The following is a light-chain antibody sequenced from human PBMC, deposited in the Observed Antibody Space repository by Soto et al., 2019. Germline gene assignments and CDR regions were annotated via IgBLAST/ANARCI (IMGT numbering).Light chain of an antibody. V-gene: IGLV2-11*01. CDR2: DVS. CDR3: CSYAGTYTRK. J-gene: IGLJ3*02. CDR1: SSYVGGYDY. Sequence: QSALTQPRSVSGSPGQSVTISCSGTSSYVGGYDYVSWSQQHPGKAPKLIIYDVSKRPSGVPDRFSGSKSGNTASLTISGLQAEDEADYYCCSYAGTYTRKFGGVTKLTVL.